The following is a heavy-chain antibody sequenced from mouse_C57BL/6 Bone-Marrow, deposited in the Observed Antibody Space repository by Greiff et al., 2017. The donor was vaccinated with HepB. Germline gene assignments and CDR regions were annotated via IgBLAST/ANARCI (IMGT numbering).Heavy chain of an antibody. D-gene: IGHD1-1*01. CDR2: ISDGGSYT. Sequence: EVKVVESGGGLVKPGGSLKLSCAASGFTFSSYAMSWVRQTPEKRLEWVATISDGGSYTYYPDNVKGRFTISRDNAKNNLYLQMSHLKSEDTAMYYCAREGYGSSYVFDVWGTGTTVTVSS. CDR1: GFTFSSYA. J-gene: IGHJ1*03. V-gene: IGHV5-4*01. CDR3: AREGYGSSYVFDV.